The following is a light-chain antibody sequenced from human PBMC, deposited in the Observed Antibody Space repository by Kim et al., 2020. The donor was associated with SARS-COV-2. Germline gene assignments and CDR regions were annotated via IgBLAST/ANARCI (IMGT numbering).Light chain of an antibody. V-gene: IGLV3-19*01. J-gene: IGLJ2*01. CDR2: GKD. CDR3: NSRDSNDYVV. Sequence: VAWGQKVRITCQGESLRSYYATWYQQKPGQAPKVVIYGKDNRPSGVPDRFSGSSSGNTAYLTITGTQAGDEADYYCNSRDSNDYVVFGGGTKVTVL. CDR1: SLRSYY.